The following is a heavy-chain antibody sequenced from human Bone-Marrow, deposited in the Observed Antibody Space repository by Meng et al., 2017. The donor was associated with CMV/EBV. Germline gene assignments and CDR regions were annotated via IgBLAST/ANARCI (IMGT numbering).Heavy chain of an antibody. CDR2: INPSGGST. CDR3: ARRGGEFLDY. V-gene: IGHV1-46*02. J-gene: IGHJ4*02. Sequence: VCCKASGYTFNRYYMHWVRQAPEQGLEWMGIINPSGGSTIYAQKFQGRVTMTRDTSTSTVYTELNSLTSDDTALYYCARRGGEFLDYWGQGTLVTVSS. D-gene: IGHD2-21*01. CDR1: GYTFNRYY.